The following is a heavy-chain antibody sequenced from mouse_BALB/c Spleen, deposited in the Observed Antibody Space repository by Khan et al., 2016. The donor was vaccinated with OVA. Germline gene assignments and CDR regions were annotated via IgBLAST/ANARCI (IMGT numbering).Heavy chain of an antibody. Sequence: EVQLQESGPGLVKPSQSLSLTCTVTGYSITSGYAWNWIRQFPGNKLEWMGYISYSGVTSYTPSLKSRISITRDTSKSQFFLQLNSVTTEDTATYYCARGNYYGYYFDDWGQGTTLTVSS. D-gene: IGHD1-1*01. CDR1: GYSITSGYA. V-gene: IGHV3-2*02. CDR2: ISYSGVT. J-gene: IGHJ2*01. CDR3: ARGNYYGYYFDD.